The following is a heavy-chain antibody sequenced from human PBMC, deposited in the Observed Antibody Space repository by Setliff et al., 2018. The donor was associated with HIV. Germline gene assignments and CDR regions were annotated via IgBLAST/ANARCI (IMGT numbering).Heavy chain of an antibody. Sequence: SLTCTVSGDSISSDFYWGWIRQPPGKGLEWIGNIYHSGNTYYMPSLQSRVTISVDMSKNQFSLNLNSVTAADTAVYYCARGQGCGGGCHYAFEMWGQGTMVTVSS. CDR2: IYHSGNT. CDR1: GDSISSDFY. J-gene: IGHJ3*02. CDR3: ARGQGCGGGCHYAFEM. V-gene: IGHV4-38-2*02. D-gene: IGHD2-21*02.